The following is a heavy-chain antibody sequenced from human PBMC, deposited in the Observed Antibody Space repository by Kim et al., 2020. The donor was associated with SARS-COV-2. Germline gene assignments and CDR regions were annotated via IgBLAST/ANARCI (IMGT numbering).Heavy chain of an antibody. J-gene: IGHJ6*02. Sequence: GGSLRLSCAASGFTFSSYSMNWVRQAPGKGLEWVSYISSSSSTIYYADSVKGRFTISRDNAKNSLYLQMNSLRDEDTAVYYCAREGLRYFDWLLGPGTAGAKMNYYYYGMDVWGQGTTVTVSS. D-gene: IGHD3-9*01. CDR2: ISSSSSTI. CDR1: GFTFSSYS. V-gene: IGHV3-48*02. CDR3: AREGLRYFDWLLGPGTAGAKMNYYYYGMDV.